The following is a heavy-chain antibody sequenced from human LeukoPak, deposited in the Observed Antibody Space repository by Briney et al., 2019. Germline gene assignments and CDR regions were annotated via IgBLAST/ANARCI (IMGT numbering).Heavy chain of an antibody. CDR3: ATPSTVTTNVDY. V-gene: IGHV4-39*07. Sequence: SETLFLTRTVSGGSISSSSYYWGWIRQPPGKGLEWIGSIYYSGSTYYNPSLKSRVTISVDTSKNQFSLKLSSVTAADTAVYYCATPSTVTTNVDYWGQGTLVTVSS. D-gene: IGHD4-11*01. CDR1: GGSISSSSYY. J-gene: IGHJ4*02. CDR2: IYYSGST.